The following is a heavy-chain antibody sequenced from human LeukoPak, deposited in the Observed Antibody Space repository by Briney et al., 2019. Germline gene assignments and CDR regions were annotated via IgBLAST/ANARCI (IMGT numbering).Heavy chain of an antibody. Sequence: SETLSLTCAVYGGSFSGDFWSWIRQSPGKGLEWIGEINHGGSTTYNPSLKSRVTISVDTSKNQFSLKLSSVTAADTAVYYCARRYDILTGYPFWGQGTLVTVSS. CDR2: INHGGST. D-gene: IGHD3-9*01. V-gene: IGHV4-34*01. CDR3: ARRYDILTGYPF. J-gene: IGHJ4*02. CDR1: GGSFSGDF.